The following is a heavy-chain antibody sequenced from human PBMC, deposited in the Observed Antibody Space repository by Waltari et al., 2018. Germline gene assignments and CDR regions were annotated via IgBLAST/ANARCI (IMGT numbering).Heavy chain of an antibody. CDR3: AGLGGGYVSYDPGRYWYFDL. Sequence: QVQLQESGPGLVKPSQTLSLTCTVSGGSISSGGYYWSWIRQHPGKGLEWIGYIYYSGSTNTNPSLKSQVTISGDTSKNQFSLKLSSVTAADTALYFWAGLGGGYVSYDPGRYWYFDLWGRGTLVTVSS. CDR1: GGSISSGGYY. V-gene: IGHV4-31*01. J-gene: IGHJ2*01. D-gene: IGHD5-12*01. CDR2: IYYSGST.